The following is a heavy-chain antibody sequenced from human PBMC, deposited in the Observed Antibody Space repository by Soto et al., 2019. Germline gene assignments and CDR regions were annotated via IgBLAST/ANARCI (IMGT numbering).Heavy chain of an antibody. CDR2: IWYDGSNK. D-gene: IGHD2-15*01. V-gene: IGHV3-33*01. Sequence: QVQLVESGGGVVQPGRSLRLSCAASGFTFSSYGMHWVRQAPGKGLEWVAVIWYDGSNKYYADSVKGRFTISRDNSKNTLYLQMNSLRAEDTAVYYWARTVVVADLWGFDIWGQGTMVTVSS. CDR1: GFTFSSYG. CDR3: ARTVVVADLWGFDI. J-gene: IGHJ3*02.